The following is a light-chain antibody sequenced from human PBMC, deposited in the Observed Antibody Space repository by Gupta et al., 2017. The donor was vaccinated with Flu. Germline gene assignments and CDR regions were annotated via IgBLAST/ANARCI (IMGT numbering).Light chain of an antibody. CDR2: GAS. J-gene: IGKJ2*01. Sequence: EIVLTQSPGTLSLSPGETATLSCRASQSISSSYLAWYQQKPGQTPRLLIYGASSRATGIPDRFSGSGSGTDFTLSISRLEPEDFAVYYCQKEGCSPYIFGQGTKLEIK. CDR3: QKEGCSPYI. CDR1: QSISSSY. V-gene: IGKV3-20*01.